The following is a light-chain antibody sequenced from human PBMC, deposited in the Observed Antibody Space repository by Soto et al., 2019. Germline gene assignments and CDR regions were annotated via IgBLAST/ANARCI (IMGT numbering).Light chain of an antibody. CDR3: SLCSSSTTYV. CDR1: SSDIGAHNR. J-gene: IGLJ1*01. V-gene: IGLV2-18*01. CDR2: EVS. Sequence: QSVLTQPPSVSGSPGQSVTISCTGTSSDIGAHNRVSWYQQAPGTAPRLLIYEVSNRPSGVPGRFSGSKSGNTASLTISGLQAEDEADYYCSLCSSSTTYVFGTGTKLTVL.